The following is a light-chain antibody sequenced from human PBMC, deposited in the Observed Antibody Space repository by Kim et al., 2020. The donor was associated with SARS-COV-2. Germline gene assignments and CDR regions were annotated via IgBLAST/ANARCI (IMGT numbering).Light chain of an antibody. J-gene: IGLJ3*02. Sequence: GQTVRITCQGDSLRNYYASWYQQKPRQAPVVVIYGRNDRPSGIPDLFSGSNSGNTASLTITGAQAEDEADYYCNSRDSSGNHLVFGGGTQLTVL. CDR3: NSRDSSGNHLV. CDR1: SLRNYY. CDR2: GRN. V-gene: IGLV3-19*01.